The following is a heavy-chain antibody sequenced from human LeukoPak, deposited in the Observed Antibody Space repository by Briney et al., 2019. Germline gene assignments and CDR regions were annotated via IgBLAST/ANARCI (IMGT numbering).Heavy chain of an antibody. CDR1: GFTFSSYG. Sequence: GGSQGLSCAASGFTFSSYGMHWVRQAPGKGLEWVAFIRYDGSNKYYADSVKGRFTISRDNSKNTLYLQMNSLRAEDTAVYYCAKELYYYDSSGYSYFDYWGQGTLVTVSS. D-gene: IGHD3-22*01. V-gene: IGHV3-30*02. CDR2: IRYDGSNK. J-gene: IGHJ4*02. CDR3: AKELYYYDSSGYSYFDY.